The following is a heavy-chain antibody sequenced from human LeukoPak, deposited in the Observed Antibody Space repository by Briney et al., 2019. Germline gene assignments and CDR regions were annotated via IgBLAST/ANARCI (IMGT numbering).Heavy chain of an antibody. CDR1: GGTFSSYA. Sequence: SVKVSCKASGGTFSSYAISWVRQAPGQGLEWMGGIIPIFGTANYAQKFQGRVTITTDESTSTAYMELRSLRSDDTAVYYCARDRTIYCSSTSCHYNWFDPWGQGTLVTVSS. J-gene: IGHJ5*02. CDR2: IIPIFGTA. D-gene: IGHD2-2*01. V-gene: IGHV1-69*05. CDR3: ARDRTIYCSSTSCHYNWFDP.